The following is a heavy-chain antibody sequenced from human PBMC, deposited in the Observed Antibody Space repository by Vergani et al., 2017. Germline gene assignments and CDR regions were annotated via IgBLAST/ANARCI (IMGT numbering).Heavy chain of an antibody. D-gene: IGHD2-2*01. CDR3: ARVRGCSSTSCYPGNWFDP. J-gene: IGHJ5*02. Sequence: EVQLVESGGGLVQPGGSLRLSCAASGFTFSIYWMSWVRQAPGKGLEWVANIKQDGSEKYYVDSVKGRFTISRDNGKNSLYLQMNSLRAEDTAVYYCARVRGCSSTSCYPGNWFDPWGQGTLVTVSS. V-gene: IGHV3-7*01. CDR1: GFTFSIYW. CDR2: IKQDGSEK.